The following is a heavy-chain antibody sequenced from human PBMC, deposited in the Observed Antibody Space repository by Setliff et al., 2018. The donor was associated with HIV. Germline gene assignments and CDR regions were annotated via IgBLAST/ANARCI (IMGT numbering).Heavy chain of an antibody. CDR3: ARVYTGSGSFPFDY. CDR2: IYYSGST. J-gene: IGHJ4*02. Sequence: TLSLTCNVSGSPISSHYWTWIRQPPGKGLEWIGYIYYSGSTTYNPSLKSRVAISVDTSKNQFSLKVNSVTAVDTAVYYCARVYTGSGSFPFDYWGQGTLVTVSS. V-gene: IGHV4-59*11. D-gene: IGHD3-10*01. CDR1: GSPISSHY.